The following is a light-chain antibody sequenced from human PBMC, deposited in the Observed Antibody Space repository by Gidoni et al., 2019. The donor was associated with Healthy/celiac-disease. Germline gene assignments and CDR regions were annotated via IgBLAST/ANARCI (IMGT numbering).Light chain of an antibody. V-gene: IGLV1-47*01. J-gene: IGLJ2*01. CDR2: STN. CDR3: AAWDDSLRGVV. Sequence: QSVLPQPHSESGTPGQIVTISCSGSSSNIGSNYVYWYQQLPGTAPKLLIYSTNQRPSGFPDLFSGAKSGTSASLAISGLRSEDEADYYCAAWDDSLRGVVFGGGTNLTVL. CDR1: SSNIGSNY.